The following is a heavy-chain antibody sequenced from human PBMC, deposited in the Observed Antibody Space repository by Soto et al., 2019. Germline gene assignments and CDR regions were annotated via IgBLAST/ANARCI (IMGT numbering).Heavy chain of an antibody. CDR3: ARDCSGGSCYVPLYYYYYGMDV. V-gene: IGHV1-18*01. D-gene: IGHD2-15*01. J-gene: IGHJ6*02. CDR2: VSAYNGNT. CDR1: GYTFTSYG. Sequence: GASVKVSCKASGYTFTSYGISWVRQVPGQGLERMGWVSAYNGNTNYAQKLQGRVTMTTDTSTSTAYMELRSLRSDDTAVYYCARDCSGGSCYVPLYYYYYGMDVWGQGTTVTVSS.